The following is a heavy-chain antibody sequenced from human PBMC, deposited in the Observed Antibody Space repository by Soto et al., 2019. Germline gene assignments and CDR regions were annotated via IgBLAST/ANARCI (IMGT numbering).Heavy chain of an antibody. V-gene: IGHV4-30-4*01. CDR2: IYNSGST. D-gene: IGHD1-26*01. CDR3: ARGPSGDKVDA. Sequence: QVQLQEPGPRLVEPSQTLSLTCTVSGGSISSGDYYWSWIRQPPGTGLEWIGHIYNSGSTYSNPSLKSRVTTSVDLSKTLFSLRLSTVTAADTAVYYCARGPSGDKVDAWGQGTLVTVSS. J-gene: IGHJ5*02. CDR1: GGSISSGDYY.